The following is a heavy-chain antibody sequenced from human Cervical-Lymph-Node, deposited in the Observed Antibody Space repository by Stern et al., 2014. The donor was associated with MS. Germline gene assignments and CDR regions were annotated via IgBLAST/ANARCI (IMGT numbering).Heavy chain of an antibody. CDR3: ALIVRGVLKN. D-gene: IGHD3-10*01. Sequence: QVTLKESGPTLVKPTQTLTLTCTFSGFSLSTTGVGVGWIRQPPGKAPEWLALIYWDDDKRYSPSLRSRLTITKDTSKSKVVLTMSNMDPVDTGTHYCALIVRGVLKNWGQGTLVTVSS. V-gene: IGHV2-5*02. J-gene: IGHJ4*02. CDR2: IYWDDDK. CDR1: GFSLSTTGVG.